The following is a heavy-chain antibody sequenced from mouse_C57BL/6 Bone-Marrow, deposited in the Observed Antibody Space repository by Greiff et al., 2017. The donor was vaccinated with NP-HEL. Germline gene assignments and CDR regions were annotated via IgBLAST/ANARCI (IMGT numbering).Heavy chain of an antibody. CDR3: ARNYGSSYWYFDV. V-gene: IGHV14-2*01. CDR2: IDPEDGET. J-gene: IGHJ1*03. CDR1: GFNIKDYY. D-gene: IGHD1-1*01. Sequence: EVQLQQSGAELVKPGASVKLSCTASGFNIKDYYMHWVKQRTEQGLEWIGRIDPEDGETKYAPNFQGKATITADTSSNTAYLQLSSLTSEDTAVYYCARNYGSSYWYFDVWGTGTTVTVSS.